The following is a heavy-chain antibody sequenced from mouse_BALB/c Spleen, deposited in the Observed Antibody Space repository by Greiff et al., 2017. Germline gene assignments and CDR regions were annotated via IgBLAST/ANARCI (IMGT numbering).Heavy chain of an antibody. CDR2: ISSGSSTI. Sequence: EVMLVESGGGLVQPGGSRKLSCAASGFTFSSFGMHWVRQAPEKGLEWVAYISSGSSTIYYADTVKGRFTISRDNPKNTLFLQMTSLRSEDTAMYYCARSGENSPWFAYWGQGTLVTVSA. V-gene: IGHV5-17*02. CDR3: ARSGENSPWFAY. J-gene: IGHJ3*01. CDR1: GFTFSSFG. D-gene: IGHD3-1*01.